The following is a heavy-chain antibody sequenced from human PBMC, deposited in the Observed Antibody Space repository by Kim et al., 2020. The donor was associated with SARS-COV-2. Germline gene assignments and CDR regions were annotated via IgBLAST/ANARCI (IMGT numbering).Heavy chain of an antibody. V-gene: IGHV3-53*01. CDR2: IYAAGSKLYADAGNGT. Sequence: GGSLRLSCDASGFSVTNNNMARVRQVAEEGPEWVSVIYAAGSKLYADAGNGTVYADSVKGQFSISRDTSNNMLYLEMNGLRVADSGVYYCARDPQDGYPHFDRWGELTLFTVSP. J-gene: IGHJ4*02. D-gene: IGHD5-12*01. CDR3: ARDPQDGYPHFDR. CDR1: GFSVTNNN.